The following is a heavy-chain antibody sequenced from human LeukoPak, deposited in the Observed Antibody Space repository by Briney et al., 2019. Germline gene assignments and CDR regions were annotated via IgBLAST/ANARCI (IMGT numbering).Heavy chain of an antibody. V-gene: IGHV3-64*01. CDR2: IDGNGGST. CDR1: GFTFSSYV. D-gene: IGHD2-2*01. J-gene: IGHJ4*02. CDR3: ARGGGYCSRTGCYGIDY. Sequence: GGSLRLSCAASGFTFSSYVMHWVRQAPGKGLEYVSTIDGNGGSTYYANSVKGRFTISRDNSKNTLNLQMGSLRAEDLAVYYCARGGGYCSRTGCYGIDYWGQGTLVTVSS.